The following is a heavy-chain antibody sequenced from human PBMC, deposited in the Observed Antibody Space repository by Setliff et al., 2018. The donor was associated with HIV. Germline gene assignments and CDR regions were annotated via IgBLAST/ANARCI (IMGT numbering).Heavy chain of an antibody. Sequence: GPSVKVSCKASGDTFSNSALTWVRQAPGQGLEWMGGSIPLFGTVKYAQKFQDRVTITTDESTSTAYMELSSLRSEDTAVYYCARAGYSYGMDVWGQGTTVTVSS. V-gene: IGHV1-69*05. CDR3: ARAGYSYGMDV. D-gene: IGHD5-18*01. J-gene: IGHJ6*02. CDR1: GDTFSNSA. CDR2: SIPLFGTV.